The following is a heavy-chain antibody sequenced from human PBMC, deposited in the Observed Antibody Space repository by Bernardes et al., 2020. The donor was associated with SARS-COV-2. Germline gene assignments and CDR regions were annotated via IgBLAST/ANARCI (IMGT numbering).Heavy chain of an antibody. D-gene: IGHD3-10*01. V-gene: IGHV1-18*01. CDR3: ARHYYGSGSYYNVPYYYYGMDV. J-gene: IGHJ6*02. CDR1: GYTFASYG. Sequence: ASEKVSCKAFGYTFASYGISWVREDPGQGLEWMGWISAYNGNTNYAQKLQGRVTMTTDTSTSTAYMELRSLRSDDTAVYYCARHYYGSGSYYNVPYYYYGMDVWGQGTTVTVSS. CDR2: ISAYNGNT.